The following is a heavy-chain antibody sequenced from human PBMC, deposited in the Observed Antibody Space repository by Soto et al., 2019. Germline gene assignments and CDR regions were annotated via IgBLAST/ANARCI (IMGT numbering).Heavy chain of an antibody. CDR3: ARVPGWPSYYFDY. J-gene: IGHJ4*02. D-gene: IGHD6-19*01. CDR2: IYYSGST. CDR1: GGSISSYY. Sequence: KSSETLSLTCTVSGGSISSYYWSWIRQPPGKGLEWIGYIYYSGSTNYNPSLKSRVTISVDTSKNQFSLKLSSVTAADTAVYYCARVPGWPSYYFDYWGQGTLVTVSS. V-gene: IGHV4-59*01.